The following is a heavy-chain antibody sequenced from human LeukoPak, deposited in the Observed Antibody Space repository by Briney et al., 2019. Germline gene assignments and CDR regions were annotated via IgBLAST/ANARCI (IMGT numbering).Heavy chain of an antibody. J-gene: IGHJ5*02. D-gene: IGHD6-6*01. V-gene: IGHV4-39*02. CDR3: ARHEYQVFPPANWFDP. CDR2: FHYGGSA. CDR1: GDSVSSSNFF. Sequence: PSETLSLTCTVSGDSVSSSNFFWAWIRQPPGKGLEWIGSFHYGGSAFYNPSLKSRVTISVDTSNNHFSLKLTSVTAADSAVYYCARHEYQVFPPANWFDPWGQGTLVTVSS.